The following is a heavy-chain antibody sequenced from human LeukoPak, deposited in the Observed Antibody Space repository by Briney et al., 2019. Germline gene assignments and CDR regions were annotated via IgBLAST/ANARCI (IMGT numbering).Heavy chain of an antibody. Sequence: GGSLRLSCAASGFTFSSYSMNWVRQAPGKGLEWVSSISGRSSSIYYADSVKGRFTISRDNAKNSLYLQMNSLRAKDTAVYYCVRDLTSANWFDPWGQGTLVTVSS. J-gene: IGHJ5*02. CDR3: VRDLTSANWFDP. CDR2: ISGRSSSI. V-gene: IGHV3-21*01. CDR1: GFTFSSYS.